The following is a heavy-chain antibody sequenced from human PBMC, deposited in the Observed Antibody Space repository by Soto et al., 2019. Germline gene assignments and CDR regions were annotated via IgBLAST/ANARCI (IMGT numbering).Heavy chain of an antibody. CDR3: ARGRGDGYNQNWYFDL. V-gene: IGHV4-34*01. CDR2: SNNGGSS. CDR1: GGSFSGYY. J-gene: IGHJ2*01. Sequence: QVHLQQWGAGLLKPSETLSLTCAVYGGSFSGYYWSWIRQPPGKGLEWIGESNNGGSSNYNPSLKSRGSMSVGTSHNQFSLKLTSVPAADTAVYYCARGRGDGYNQNWYFDLWGRGTLVTVSS. D-gene: IGHD3-10*01.